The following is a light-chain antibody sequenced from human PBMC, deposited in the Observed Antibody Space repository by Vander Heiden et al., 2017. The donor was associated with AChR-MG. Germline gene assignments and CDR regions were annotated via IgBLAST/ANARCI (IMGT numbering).Light chain of an antibody. Sequence: EIVMTQSPATLSASPGERATLSCRASQSVSSNLAWYQQKPGQAPRLLIYGASTRATGIPARFSGSGSGTEFTLTISSLQSEDFAVYYCQQYNNWPFTFGHGTKVDIK. J-gene: IGKJ3*01. CDR2: GAS. CDR3: QQYNNWPFT. CDR1: QSVSSN. V-gene: IGKV3-15*01.